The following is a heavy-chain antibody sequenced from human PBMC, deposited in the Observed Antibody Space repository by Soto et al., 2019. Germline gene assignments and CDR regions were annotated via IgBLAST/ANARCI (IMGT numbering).Heavy chain of an antibody. CDR2: ISAYNGNT. V-gene: IGHV1-18*01. J-gene: IGHJ6*02. CDR1: GYTFTSYG. Sequence: ASVKVSCKASGYTFTSYGISWVRQAPGQGLEWMGWISAYNGNTNYAQKLQGRVTMTTDTSTSTAYMELRSLRSDDTAVYYCARDPPDLFGSSAGYNGMDAWGQGTMCTVSS. D-gene: IGHD3-10*02. CDR3: ARDPPDLFGSSAGYNGMDA.